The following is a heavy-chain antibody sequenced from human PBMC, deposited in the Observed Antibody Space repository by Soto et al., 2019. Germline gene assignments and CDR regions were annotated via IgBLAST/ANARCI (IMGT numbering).Heavy chain of an antibody. J-gene: IGHJ4*02. D-gene: IGHD2-2*01. V-gene: IGHV3-23*01. Sequence: EVQLLESGGGLVQPGGSLRLSCAASGFTFSSYAMSWVRQAPGKGLEWVSAISGSGGSTNYADSVKGLFNISRENTKNTMYQQMTSQRAEDTAVYYCANWYEVILPAATLFDYWGQGTLVTVSS. CDR1: GFTFSSYA. CDR2: ISGSGGST. CDR3: ANWYEVILPAATLFDY.